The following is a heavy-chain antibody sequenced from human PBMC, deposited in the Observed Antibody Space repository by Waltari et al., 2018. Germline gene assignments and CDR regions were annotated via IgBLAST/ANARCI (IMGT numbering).Heavy chain of an antibody. V-gene: IGHV4-38-2*01. CDR2: IYYSGTP. Sequence: QVQLHESGPGLVRPSETVSLTCDVSGYSISNGLYWGWIRQPPGKGLEWIANIYYSGTPYYNPSLRSRVTISVDTSKNLFSWKLRSVTAADTAIYYCARMDFWSGYDYWGPGTLLSVSS. CDR3: ARMDFWSGYDY. J-gene: IGHJ4*02. D-gene: IGHD3-3*01. CDR1: GYSISNGLY.